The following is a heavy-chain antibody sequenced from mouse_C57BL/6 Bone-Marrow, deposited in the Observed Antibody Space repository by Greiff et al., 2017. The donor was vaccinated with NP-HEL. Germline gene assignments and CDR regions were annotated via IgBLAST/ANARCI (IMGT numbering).Heavy chain of an antibody. D-gene: IGHD3-2*02. Sequence: EVQLQQSGTVLARPGASVKMSCKTSGYTFTSYWMHWVKQRPGQGLEWIGAIYPGNSDTSYNQKFKGKAKLTAVTSASTAYMELSSLTNEDSAVYYCTRKDSARQLRLMAFAYWGQGTLVTVSA. CDR3: TRKDSARQLRLMAFAY. CDR1: GYTFTSYW. V-gene: IGHV1-5*01. J-gene: IGHJ3*01. CDR2: IYPGNSDT.